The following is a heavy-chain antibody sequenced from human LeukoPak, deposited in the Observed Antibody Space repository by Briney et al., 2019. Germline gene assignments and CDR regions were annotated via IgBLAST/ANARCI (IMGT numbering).Heavy chain of an antibody. CDR2: IKQDGSEQ. CDR1: GFIFRNYW. V-gene: IGHV3-7*01. J-gene: IGHJ6*03. Sequence: PGGSLRLSCAAYGFIFRNYWMNWVRQAPGKGLEWVANIKQDGSEQYYGDSVKGRFTISRDNAKNSLYLQMNSLRAEDTAVYYCARDLTYYYYYMDVWGKGTTVTVSS. CDR3: ARDLTYYYYYMDV.